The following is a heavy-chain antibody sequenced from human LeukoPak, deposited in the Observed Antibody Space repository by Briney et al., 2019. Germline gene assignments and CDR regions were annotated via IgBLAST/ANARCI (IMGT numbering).Heavy chain of an antibody. CDR3: TRQVLSSGWYGGTYYMDV. V-gene: IGHV3-73*01. CDR1: GFTFSGSA. J-gene: IGHJ6*03. Sequence: GGSLRLSCAASGFTFSGSAMRWVRQASGKGLEWVGRIRSKGNSYATADAASVRGRFTISRDDSKNTAYLQMNSLKTEDTAVYYCTRQVLSSGWYGGTYYMDVWGKGTTVTVSS. CDR2: IRSKGNSYAT. D-gene: IGHD6-19*01.